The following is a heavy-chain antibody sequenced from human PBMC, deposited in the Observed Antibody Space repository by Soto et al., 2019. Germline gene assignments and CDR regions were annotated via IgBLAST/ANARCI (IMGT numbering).Heavy chain of an antibody. CDR3: ARDGYYYGSGSYYIGYYYYGMDV. J-gene: IGHJ6*02. V-gene: IGHV3-7*01. D-gene: IGHD3-10*01. CDR2: IKQDGSEK. CDR1: GFTFSSYW. Sequence: GGAVRLSCAASGFTFSSYWRSWVRQAPGKGLEWVANIKQDGSEKYYVDSVKGRFTISRDNAKNSLYLQMNSLRAEDTAVYYCARDGYYYGSGSYYIGYYYYGMDVWGQGTTVTVSS.